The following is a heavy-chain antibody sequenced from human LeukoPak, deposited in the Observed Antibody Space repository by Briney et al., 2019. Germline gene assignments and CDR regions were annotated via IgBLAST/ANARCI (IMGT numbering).Heavy chain of an antibody. CDR2: INPNSGGT. D-gene: IGHD5-18*01. V-gene: IGHV1-2*02. Sequence: ASVKVYCKASGYTFTGYYMHWVRQAPGQGLEWMGWINPNSGGTNYAQKFQGRVTMTRDTSISTAYMELSRLRSDDTAVYYCARARGYSYGTFDYWGQGTLVTVSS. CDR3: ARARGYSYGTFDY. J-gene: IGHJ4*02. CDR1: GYTFTGYY.